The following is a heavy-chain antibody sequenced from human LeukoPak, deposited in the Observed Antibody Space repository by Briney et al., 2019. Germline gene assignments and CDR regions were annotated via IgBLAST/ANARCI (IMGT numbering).Heavy chain of an antibody. CDR2: MYQDGSEK. J-gene: IGHJ6*03. Sequence: GGSLRLSCAASGFIFSTYWVTWVRQAPGKGLEWVANMYQDGSEKYYVDSVKGRFAISRDNAKNTLSLQMNGLRVEDTAVYYCAKVMPPGRIRFYSYYMDVWGKGTTVTVS. CDR1: GFIFSTYW. V-gene: IGHV3-7*01. D-gene: IGHD2-15*01. CDR3: AKVMPPGRIRFYSYYMDV.